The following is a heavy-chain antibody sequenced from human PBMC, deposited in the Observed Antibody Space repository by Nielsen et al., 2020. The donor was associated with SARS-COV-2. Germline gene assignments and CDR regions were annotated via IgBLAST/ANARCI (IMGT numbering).Heavy chain of an antibody. V-gene: IGHV3-21*01. J-gene: IGHJ6*02. CDR2: ISSSSSYI. D-gene: IGHD6-19*01. CDR3: ARASVAGTYYYYYGMDV. CDR1: GFTFSSYS. Sequence: GESLKISCAASGFTFSSYSMNWVRQAPGKGLEWVSSISSSSSYIYYADSVKGRFTISRDNAKNSLYLQMNSLRAGDTAVYYCARASVAGTYYYYYGMDVWGQGTTVTVSS.